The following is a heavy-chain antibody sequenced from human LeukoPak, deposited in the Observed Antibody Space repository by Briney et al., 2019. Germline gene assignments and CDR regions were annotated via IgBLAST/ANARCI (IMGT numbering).Heavy chain of an antibody. J-gene: IGHJ4*02. Sequence: GESLKISCKGSGYSCTNYWIDWVRQLPGKGVEWMGIIYPGDSDTKYRPSFQGQVTISADTSISTAYLQWSSLKASDTAMYYCARLQLGITGYFDYWGQGTLVTVSS. V-gene: IGHV5-51*01. CDR3: ARLQLGITGYFDY. D-gene: IGHD6-6*01. CDR1: GYSCTNYW. CDR2: IYPGDSDT.